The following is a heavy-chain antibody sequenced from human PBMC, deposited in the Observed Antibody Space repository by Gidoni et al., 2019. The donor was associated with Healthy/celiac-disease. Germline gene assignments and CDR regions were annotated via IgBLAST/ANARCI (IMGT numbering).Heavy chain of an antibody. D-gene: IGHD6-13*01. V-gene: IGHV3-30*18. CDR2: ISYDGSNK. Sequence: QVQLVASGGGVVQPGRSLRLSCAASGFTCSSYGMHWVRQAPGKGLEWLAVISYDGSNKYYADAVKGRFTISRDNSKNTLYLQMNSLRAEDTAVYYCAKVRSSSWGQGTLVTVSS. CDR1: GFTCSSYG. J-gene: IGHJ4*02. CDR3: AKVRSSS.